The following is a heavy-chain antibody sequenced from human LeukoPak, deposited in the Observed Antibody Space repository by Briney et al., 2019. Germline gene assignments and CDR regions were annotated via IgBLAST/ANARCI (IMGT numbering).Heavy chain of an antibody. CDR1: GFTFSSYA. V-gene: IGHV3-30*18. Sequence: GRSLRLSCAASGFTFSSYAMHWVRQAPGKGLEWVAVISYDGSNKYYADSVKGRFTISRDNSKNTLYLQMNSLRAEDTAVYYCAKQMNSYYYDSSAPVGFDYWGQGTLVTVSS. CDR3: AKQMNSYYYDSSAPVGFDY. J-gene: IGHJ4*02. CDR2: ISYDGSNK. D-gene: IGHD3-22*01.